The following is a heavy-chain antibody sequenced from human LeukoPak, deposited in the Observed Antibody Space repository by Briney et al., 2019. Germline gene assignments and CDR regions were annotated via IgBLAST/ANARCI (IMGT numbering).Heavy chain of an antibody. D-gene: IGHD6-13*01. CDR2: IISIFGTA. J-gene: IGHJ4*02. Sequence: SVKVSCKASGGTFSSSAISWVRQAPGQGLEWMGGIISIFGTANYAQKFQGRVTITADESTSTAYMELSSLRSEDTAVFYCARRVQQLVRDWGQGTLVTVSS. V-gene: IGHV1-69*13. CDR3: ARRVQQLVRD. CDR1: GGTFSSSA.